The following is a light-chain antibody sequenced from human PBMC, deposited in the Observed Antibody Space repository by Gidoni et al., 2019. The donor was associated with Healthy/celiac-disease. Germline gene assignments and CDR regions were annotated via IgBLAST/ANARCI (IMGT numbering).Light chain of an antibody. CDR3: QQYYSYPWT. J-gene: IGKJ1*01. Sequence: AIRLTQSPSSLSASTGDRVTITCRASKGISSYLAWYQQKPGKAPKLLIYAASTLQSGVPSRFSGSGSGTDFTLTISCLQSEDFATDYCQQYYSYPWTFGQGTKVEIK. CDR1: KGISSY. V-gene: IGKV1-8*01. CDR2: AAS.